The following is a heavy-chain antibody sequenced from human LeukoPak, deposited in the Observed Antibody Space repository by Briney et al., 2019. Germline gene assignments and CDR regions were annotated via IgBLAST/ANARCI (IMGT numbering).Heavy chain of an antibody. CDR3: ARVRVYGDYAGGWDY. J-gene: IGHJ4*02. Sequence: TGGSLRLSCTASGFTFGDYAMSWVRQAPGKGLEWVSSIGSSSSHIYYADSVKGRFTISRDNAKNSLYLQMNSLRAEDTAVYYCARVRVYGDYAGGWDYWGQGTLVTVSS. D-gene: IGHD4-17*01. V-gene: IGHV3-21*01. CDR1: GFTFGDYA. CDR2: IGSSSSHI.